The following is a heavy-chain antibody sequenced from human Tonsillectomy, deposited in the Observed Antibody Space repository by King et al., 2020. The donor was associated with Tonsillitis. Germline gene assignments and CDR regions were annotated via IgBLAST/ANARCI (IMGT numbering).Heavy chain of an antibody. CDR1: GLTFTSSA. J-gene: IGHJ4*02. CDR2: IVVGSGNT. D-gene: IGHD1-26*01. V-gene: IGHV1-58*02. Sequence: QLVQSGPEVKKPGTSVKVSCKASGLTFTSSAMQWLRQARGQRLEWIGWIVVGSGNTNYAQKFEERGTITRDMSISTAYMELSSLRSEDTAVYYCAAPKGSLVGATASLDYWGQGTLVTVSS. CDR3: AAPKGSLVGATASLDY.